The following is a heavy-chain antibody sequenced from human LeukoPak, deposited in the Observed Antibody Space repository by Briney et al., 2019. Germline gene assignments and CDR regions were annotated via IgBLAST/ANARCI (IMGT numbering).Heavy chain of an antibody. Sequence: PGGSLRLSCAASGFSFSAYWMTWVRQAPGTGLEWVANINPAGSETYYVDPVKGRFSIRRDNAKNLVYLQMNSLRAEDTAVYHCARFGYVAAVDVWGQGTPVTVSS. J-gene: IGHJ4*02. CDR1: GFSFSAYW. D-gene: IGHD2-15*01. V-gene: IGHV3-7*01. CDR3: ARFGYVAAVDV. CDR2: INPAGSET.